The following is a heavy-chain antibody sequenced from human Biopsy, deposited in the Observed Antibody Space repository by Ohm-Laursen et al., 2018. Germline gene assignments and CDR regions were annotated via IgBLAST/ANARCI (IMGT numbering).Heavy chain of an antibody. D-gene: IGHD5-18*01. CDR3: AKDRYNYTPIGGFSMDV. Sequence: SLRLSCSASGFSFSNYGMQWVRQAPGKGLKWVAFIFYDGSNTYYADSVKGRFTISRDNSRDTLYLQMSSLRAEDTAVYYCAKDRYNYTPIGGFSMDVWGQGTTVTVSS. CDR1: GFSFSNYG. V-gene: IGHV3-30*02. CDR2: IFYDGSNT. J-gene: IGHJ6*02.